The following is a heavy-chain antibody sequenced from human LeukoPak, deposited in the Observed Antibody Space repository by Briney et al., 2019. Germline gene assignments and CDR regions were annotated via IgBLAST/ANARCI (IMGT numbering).Heavy chain of an antibody. CDR3: ARGIVGDTTSDY. V-gene: IGHV1-46*01. J-gene: IGHJ4*02. CDR1: GYTFTNYY. Sequence: GASVKVSCQASGYTFTNYYMQWVRQAPGQGLEWMGIINPSGGGTSYAQNFQGRVTMTRDTSTSTVYMALSSLTSEDTAVYYCARGIVGDTTSDYWGQGTLVTVSS. CDR2: INPSGGGT. D-gene: IGHD1-26*01.